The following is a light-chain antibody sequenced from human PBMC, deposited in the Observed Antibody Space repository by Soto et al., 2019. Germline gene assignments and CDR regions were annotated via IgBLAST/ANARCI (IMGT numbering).Light chain of an antibody. J-gene: IGKJ2*01. V-gene: IGKV1-5*03. CDR1: QGISSS. CDR3: QQGAKYPYT. CDR2: KAS. Sequence: DIQMTQSPSTLSASVGERVTLTCRPSQGISSSLAWYQQKPGKAPNLLIYKASSLQSGVPSRFSGSGSGTEFTLTISSLQPDDFATYYCQQGAKYPYTFGQGTKLEIK.